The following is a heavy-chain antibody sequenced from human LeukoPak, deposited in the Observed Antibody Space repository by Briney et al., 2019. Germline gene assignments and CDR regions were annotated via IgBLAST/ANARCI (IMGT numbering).Heavy chain of an antibody. J-gene: IGHJ3*02. V-gene: IGHV3-23*01. CDR1: GFTFSSYA. Sequence: PGGSLRLSCAASGFTFSSYAMSWVRQAPGKGLEWVSAISGSGGSTYYADSVKGRFTISRDNAKNSLYLQMDSLRAEDTAVYYCARDGYNSDAFDIWGQGTMVTVSS. CDR2: ISGSGGST. D-gene: IGHD5-24*01. CDR3: ARDGYNSDAFDI.